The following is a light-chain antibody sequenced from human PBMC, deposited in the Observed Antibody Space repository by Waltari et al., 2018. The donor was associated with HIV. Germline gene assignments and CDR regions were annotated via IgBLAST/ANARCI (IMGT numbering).Light chain of an antibody. Sequence: ETVLTQSPGTLSLSPGQRATLSCRASQSVTNRFLAWYQQRPGQAPRLLIYGTSGRAPGIPDRFSGSGSGTDFTLTISRLEPEDFALYYCQQRSNWPPEYTFGQGTKLEIK. CDR3: QQRSNWPPEYT. CDR2: GTS. CDR1: QSVTNRF. J-gene: IGKJ2*01. V-gene: IGKV3D-20*02.